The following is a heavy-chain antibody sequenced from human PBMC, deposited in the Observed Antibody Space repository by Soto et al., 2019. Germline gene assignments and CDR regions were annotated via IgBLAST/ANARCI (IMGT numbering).Heavy chain of an antibody. J-gene: IGHJ5*02. V-gene: IGHV3-21*01. CDR3: ARDRTMVRGVIPNWFDP. CDR1: GFTFSSYS. CDR2: ISSSSSYI. Sequence: GGSLRLSCAASGFTFSSYSMNWVRQAPGKGLEWVSSISSSSSYIYYADSVKGRFTISRDNAKNSLYLQMNSLRAEDTAVYYCARDRTMVRGVIPNWFDPWGQGTLVTVSS. D-gene: IGHD3-10*01.